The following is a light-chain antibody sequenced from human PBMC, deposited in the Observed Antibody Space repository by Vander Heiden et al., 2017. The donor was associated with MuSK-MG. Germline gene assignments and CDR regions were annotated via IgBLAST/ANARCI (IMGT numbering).Light chain of an antibody. V-gene: IGLV8-61*01. CDR3: VLYMGSGIWV. J-gene: IGLJ3*02. CDR1: SRSVSTSSH. CDR2: STN. Sequence: QTVVTPEPSFPVSPGGTVTLTCGLRSRSVSTSSHPSWYQQTPGQAPRTHIYSTNTRSSGVPDRFSGSILGNKAALTITGAQADDESDYYCVLYMGSGIWVFGGGTKLTVL.